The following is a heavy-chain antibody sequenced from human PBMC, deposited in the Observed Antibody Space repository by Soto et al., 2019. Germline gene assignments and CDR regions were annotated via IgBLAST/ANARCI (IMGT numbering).Heavy chain of an antibody. D-gene: IGHD6-19*01. CDR3: AKGRIAVAAPFNWFDP. Sequence: EVQLLESGGGLVQPGGSLRLSCAASGFTFSSYAMSWVRQAPGKGLEWVSSITGGGENTHYADSVKGRFTISRDNSKNTLSLQMNSLRVDDTVVYHCAKGRIAVAAPFNWFDPWGQGTLVTVSS. CDR2: ITGGGENT. V-gene: IGHV3-23*01. CDR1: GFTFSSYA. J-gene: IGHJ5*02.